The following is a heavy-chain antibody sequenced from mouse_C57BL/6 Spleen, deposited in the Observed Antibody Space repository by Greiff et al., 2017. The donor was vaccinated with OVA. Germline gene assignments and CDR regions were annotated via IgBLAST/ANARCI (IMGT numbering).Heavy chain of an antibody. CDR1: GYTFTSYW. CDR2: IDPSDSET. V-gene: IGHV1-52*01. D-gene: IGHD1-1*01. CDR3: AREVTAVGGAMDY. Sequence: QVQLQQPGAELVRPGSSVKLSCKASGYTFTSYWMHWVKQRPIQGLEWIGNIDPSDSETHYNQKFKDKATLTVDKSSSTAYMQLSSLTSEDSAVYYCAREVTAVGGAMDYWGQGTSVTVSS. J-gene: IGHJ4*01.